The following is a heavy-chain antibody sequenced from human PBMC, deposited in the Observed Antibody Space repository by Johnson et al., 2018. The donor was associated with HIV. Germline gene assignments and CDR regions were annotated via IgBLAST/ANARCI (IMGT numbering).Heavy chain of an antibody. V-gene: IGHV3-9*01. J-gene: IGHJ3*02. CDR1: GFTFDDYA. Sequence: EVQLVESGGGLVQPGRSLRLSCAASGFTFDDYAMHWVRQAPGKGLEWVSGSSWNSGSIGYADSVKGRFTIARDNAKNSLYLQMNSLRAEDTALYDCAKDLEGDPNAFDIWGQGTMVTVSS. CDR3: AKDLEGDPNAFDI. CDR2: SSWNSGSI.